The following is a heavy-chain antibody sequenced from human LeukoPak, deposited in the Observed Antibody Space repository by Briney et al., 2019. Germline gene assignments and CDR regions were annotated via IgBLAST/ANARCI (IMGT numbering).Heavy chain of an antibody. CDR1: GFTFSSYG. Sequence: GGSLRLSCAASGFTFSSYGMHWVRQAPGKGLEWVAVIWYDGSNKYYADSVKGRFTISRDNSKNTLYPQMNSLRAEDTAVYYCARQYYDSSGYESFDYWGQGTLVTVSS. CDR3: ARQYYDSSGYESFDY. CDR2: IWYDGSNK. V-gene: IGHV3-33*01. D-gene: IGHD3-22*01. J-gene: IGHJ4*02.